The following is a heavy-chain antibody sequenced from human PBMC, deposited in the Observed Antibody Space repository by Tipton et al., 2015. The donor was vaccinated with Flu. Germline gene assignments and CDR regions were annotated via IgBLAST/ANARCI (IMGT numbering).Heavy chain of an antibody. V-gene: IGHV4-34*01. CDR1: GGSFSGYY. D-gene: IGHD2-15*01. Sequence: TLSLTCAVYGGSFSGYYWSWIRQPPGKGLEWIGEINHSGSTNYNPSLKSRVTISVDTSKNQFSLKLSSVTAADTAVYYCARDNCSGGSCYSSRYFDLWGRGTLVTVSS. J-gene: IGHJ2*01. CDR2: INHSGST. CDR3: ARDNCSGGSCYSSRYFDL.